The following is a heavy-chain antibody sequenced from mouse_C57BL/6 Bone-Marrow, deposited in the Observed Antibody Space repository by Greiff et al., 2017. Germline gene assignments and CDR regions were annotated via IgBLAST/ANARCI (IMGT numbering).Heavy chain of an antibody. CDR2: ISDGGSYT. V-gene: IGHV5-4*03. CDR3: ASLYYGYDRYYVDY. CDR1: GFTFSSYA. D-gene: IGHD2-2*01. Sequence: DVMLVESGGGLVKPGGSLKLSCAASGFTFSSYAMSWVRQTPEKRLEWVATISDGGSYTYYPDNVKGRFTISRDNAKNNLYLQMSHLKSEDTAMYYCASLYYGYDRYYVDYWGQGTTLTVSS. J-gene: IGHJ2*01.